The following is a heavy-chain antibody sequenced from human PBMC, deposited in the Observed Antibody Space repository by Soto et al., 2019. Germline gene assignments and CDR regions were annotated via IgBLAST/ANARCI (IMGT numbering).Heavy chain of an antibody. J-gene: IGHJ4*02. CDR3: ASRSLLDY. CDR1: GFSFISYE. D-gene: IGHD3-10*01. V-gene: IGHV3-48*03. Sequence: LRLSCGASGFSFISYEMNWVRQAPGKGLEWVSYISSSGSTIYYADSVKGRFTISRDNARKSLYLQLNSLRAEDTAVYYCASRSLLDYWGQGTLVTVSS. CDR2: ISSSGSTI.